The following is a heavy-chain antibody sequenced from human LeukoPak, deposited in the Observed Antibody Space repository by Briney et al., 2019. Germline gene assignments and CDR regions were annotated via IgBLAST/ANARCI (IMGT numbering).Heavy chain of an antibody. CDR3: ARGRYCSSTSCYRDYNWFDP. Sequence: ASVKVSCKASGYTFTSYDINWVRQATGQGLEWMGWINPNSGNTGYAQKFQGRVTMTRNTSISTAYMELSSLRSEDTAVYYCARGRYCSSTSCYRDYNWFDPWGQGTLVTVSS. CDR1: GYTFTSYD. J-gene: IGHJ5*02. D-gene: IGHD2-2*02. V-gene: IGHV1-8*01. CDR2: INPNSGNT.